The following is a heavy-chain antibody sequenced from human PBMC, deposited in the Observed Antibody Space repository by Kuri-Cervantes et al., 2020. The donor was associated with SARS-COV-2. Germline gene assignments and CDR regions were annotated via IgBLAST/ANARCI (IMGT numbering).Heavy chain of an antibody. V-gene: IGHV1-69*13. CDR3: ATSTPISIRYCGGGCNKGAFDI. D-gene: IGHD2-21*02. CDR2: IIPIFGTA. CDR1: GGTFSSYA. Sequence: SVKVSCKASGGTFSSYAISWVRQAPGQGLEWMGRIIPIFGTANYAQKFQGRVTITADESTSTAYMELSSLRSEDTAVYYCATSTPISIRYCGGGCNKGAFDIWGQGTKVTVSS. J-gene: IGHJ3*02.